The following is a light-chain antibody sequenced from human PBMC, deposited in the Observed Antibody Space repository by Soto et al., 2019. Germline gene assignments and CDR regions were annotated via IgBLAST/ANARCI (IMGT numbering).Light chain of an antibody. CDR1: QRVSSN. V-gene: IGKV3-15*01. Sequence: EIVMTQSPATLSVSPGERATLSCRASQRVSSNLAWYQQKPGQSPRLLIYGASARVTGIPARLSGGGSGTEFTLTISSLQPDDFAVYYCQQCNSWPYTFGQGTKVEIK. CDR3: QQCNSWPYT. J-gene: IGKJ2*01. CDR2: GAS.